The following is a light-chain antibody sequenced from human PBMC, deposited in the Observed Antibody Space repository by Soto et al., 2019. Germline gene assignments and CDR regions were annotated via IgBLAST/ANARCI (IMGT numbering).Light chain of an antibody. CDR3: FSFTTDWTHV. Sequence: QSVLPQPASVSVSPGQSITISCAGSSSDIGAYNYVSWFQQYAGKAPKLIISEVSNRPSGVCNRFSGSKSGTAASLTISGLHTEDEADYFCFSFTTDWTHVFGTGTKVTVL. V-gene: IGLV2-14*01. CDR2: EVS. CDR1: SSDIGAYNY. J-gene: IGLJ1*01.